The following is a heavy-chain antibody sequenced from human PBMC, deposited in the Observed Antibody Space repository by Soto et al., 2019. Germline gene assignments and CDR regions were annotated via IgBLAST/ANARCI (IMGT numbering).Heavy chain of an antibody. CDR2: SYWDDDK. D-gene: IGHD3-3*01. V-gene: IGHV2-5*02. CDR3: AHRVLRTVFGLVTTTAIYFDF. Sequence: QITLKESGPPVVKPTETLTLTCTFSGFSLTTSGVGVGWVRQSPGKAPEWLVLSYWDDDKRYSTSLKSRLTITKDTSKNQVVLTMANVDPADTATYYCAHRVLRTVFGLVTTTAIYFDFWGQGTPFVVSS. CDR1: GFSLTTSGVG. J-gene: IGHJ4*02.